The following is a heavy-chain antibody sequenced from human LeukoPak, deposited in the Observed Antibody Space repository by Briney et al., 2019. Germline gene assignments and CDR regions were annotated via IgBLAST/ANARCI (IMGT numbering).Heavy chain of an antibody. J-gene: IGHJ6*04. D-gene: IGHD3-9*01. CDR2: IIPISGTA. CDR3: ATSYYDILTGRDYYYYGMDV. CDR1: GGTFSSYA. V-gene: IGHV1-69*01. Sequence: ASVKVSCKASGGTFSSYAISWVRQAPGQGLEWMGGIIPISGTANYAQKFQGRVTITADESTSTAYMELSSLRSEDTAVYYCATSYYDILTGRDYYYYGMDVWGKGTTVTVSS.